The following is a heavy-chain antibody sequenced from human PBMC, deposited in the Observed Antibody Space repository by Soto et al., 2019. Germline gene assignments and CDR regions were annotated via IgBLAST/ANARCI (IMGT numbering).Heavy chain of an antibody. J-gene: IGHJ4*02. D-gene: IGHD4-17*01. CDR2: ISYDGSNK. V-gene: IGHV3-30-3*01. CDR3: ARDQVKGTMTIL. CDR1: GFTFINYA. Sequence: GGSVRLSCAASGFTFINYAMHWVRQAPGKGLEWVAVISYDGSNKYYADSVKGRSTISRDNSKNTMYLQMNSLSAEDTAVYHCARDQVKGTMTILWGQGTLVTVSS.